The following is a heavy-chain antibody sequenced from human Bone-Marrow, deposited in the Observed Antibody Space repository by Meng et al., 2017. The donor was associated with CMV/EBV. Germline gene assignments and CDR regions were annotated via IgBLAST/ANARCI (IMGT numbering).Heavy chain of an antibody. CDR1: GFTFSSYE. Sequence: GESLKISCAASGFTFSSYEMNWVRQAPGKGLEWVSVVSGSSGATFYRDSVEGRLTISRDNSRNTVYLHMNGLRGEDTAIYYCAKSGVPRRLVGYHLDYWGRGTLVTVSS. CDR2: VSGSSGAT. V-gene: IGHV3-23*01. CDR3: AKSGVPRRLVGYHLDY. J-gene: IGHJ4*02. D-gene: IGHD2-15*01.